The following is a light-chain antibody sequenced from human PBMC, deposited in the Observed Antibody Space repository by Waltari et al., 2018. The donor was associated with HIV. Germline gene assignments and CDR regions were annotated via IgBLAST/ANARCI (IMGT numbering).Light chain of an antibody. CDR2: AVN. CDR3: SSYADTNNVL. Sequence: QSALTQPPSASGSPGQSVTLSCTGTSSDVGGFDYVSWYQQHPATAPKLLIYAVNRRPSGGPDRFSGSKSGNTASRTVSGLQTEDEADYYCSSYADTNNVLFGGGTKLTVL. V-gene: IGLV2-8*01. J-gene: IGLJ3*02. CDR1: SSDVGGFDY.